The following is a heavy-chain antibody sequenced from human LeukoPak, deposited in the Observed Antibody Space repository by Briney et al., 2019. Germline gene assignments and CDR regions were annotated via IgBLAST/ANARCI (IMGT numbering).Heavy chain of an antibody. CDR3: ARGNSSSWFGYYYYYGMDV. CDR1: GFTFSSYW. J-gene: IGHJ6*02. Sequence: GGSLRLSCAASGFTFSSYWMSWVRQAPGKGLEWVANIKQDRSEKYYVDSVKGRFTISRDNAKNSLYLQMNSLRAEDTAVYYCARGNSSSWFGYYYYYGMDVWGQGTTVTVSS. V-gene: IGHV3-7*04. D-gene: IGHD6-13*01. CDR2: IKQDRSEK.